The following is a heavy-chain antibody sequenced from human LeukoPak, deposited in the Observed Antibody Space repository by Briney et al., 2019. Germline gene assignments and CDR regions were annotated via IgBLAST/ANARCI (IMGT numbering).Heavy chain of an antibody. J-gene: IGHJ4*02. Sequence: SVKVSCKASGGTFSSYAISWVRQAPGQGLEWMGRIIPIFGTANYAQRFQGRVTITTDESTSTAYMELSSLRSEDTAVYYCATQPPITFGESYYDYWGQGTLVTVSS. V-gene: IGHV1-69*05. CDR2: IIPIFGTA. D-gene: IGHD3-16*01. CDR3: ATQPPITFGESYYDY. CDR1: GGTFSSYA.